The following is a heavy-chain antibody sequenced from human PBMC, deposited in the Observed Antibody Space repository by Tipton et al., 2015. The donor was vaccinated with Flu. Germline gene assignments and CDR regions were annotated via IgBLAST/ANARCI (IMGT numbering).Heavy chain of an antibody. CDR1: GGSISSSSYH. CDR2: IYYTGNT. J-gene: IGHJ4*02. Sequence: TLSLTCTVSGGSISSSSYHWAWIRQPPGKGLEWIGSIYYTGNTYHTPSPESRVSISADTSKRQFSLKLTSVTAADTAVYYCATVSSYYFFFDSWGQGTLVTVSS. CDR3: ATVSSYYFFFDS. V-gene: IGHV4-39*07. D-gene: IGHD1-26*01.